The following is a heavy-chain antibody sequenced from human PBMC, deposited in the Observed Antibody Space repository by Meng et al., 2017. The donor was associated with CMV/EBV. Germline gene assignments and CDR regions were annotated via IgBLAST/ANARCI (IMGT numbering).Heavy chain of an antibody. Sequence: SVKVSCKASGGTFSSYAISWVRQAPGQGLEWMGGIIPIFGTANYAQKFQGRVTITTDESTSTAYMELSSLRSEDTAVHYCARGGYSYGNYYYYGMDVWGQGTTVTVSS. V-gene: IGHV1-69*05. CDR3: ARGGYSYGNYYYYGMDV. CDR2: IIPIFGTA. CDR1: GGTFSSYA. D-gene: IGHD5-18*01. J-gene: IGHJ6*02.